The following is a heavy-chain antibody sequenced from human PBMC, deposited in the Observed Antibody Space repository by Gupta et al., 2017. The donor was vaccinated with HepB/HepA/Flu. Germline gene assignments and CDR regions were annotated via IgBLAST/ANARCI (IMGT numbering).Heavy chain of an antibody. V-gene: IGHV3-48*02. D-gene: IGHD5-24*01. CDR1: GFIFSSYS. CDR3: VRDTIWAFDM. Sequence: EVQLVASGGGLVQPGGSLRLSCAASGFIFSSYSMNWVRQAPGKGLEWVSYFSTTTGIISYADSVKGRFTISRDNAKNSLYLQMSSLRDEDTAVYYCVRDTIWAFDMWGQGTMVTVSS. CDR2: FSTTTGII. J-gene: IGHJ3*02.